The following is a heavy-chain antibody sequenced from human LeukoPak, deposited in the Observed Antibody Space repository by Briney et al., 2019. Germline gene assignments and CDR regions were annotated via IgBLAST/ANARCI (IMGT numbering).Heavy chain of an antibody. CDR2: ISWNSGSR. CDR1: GFTFDDYA. J-gene: IGHJ4*02. D-gene: IGHD3-22*01. Sequence: GGSLTLSCAASGFTFDDYAMLWVRQASGKGLEWVSGISWNSGSRGYADFVKGRFTISRDNAKNSLYLQMNSLRAEDTALYYCAKAPSDYYDSSGYYDYWGQGTLVTVSS. V-gene: IGHV3-9*01. CDR3: AKAPSDYYDSSGYYDY.